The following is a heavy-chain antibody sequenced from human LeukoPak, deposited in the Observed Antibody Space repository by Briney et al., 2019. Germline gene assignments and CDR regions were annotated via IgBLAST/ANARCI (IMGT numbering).Heavy chain of an antibody. CDR1: GFTFSSYG. CDR3: ANDLFERGYSYGGPNY. D-gene: IGHD5-18*01. Sequence: GRSLRLSCAASGFTFSSYGMHWVRQAPCKGLYWVAGISCDGSNKYYADSVKDRFTISRDYSQNTLYVQVHSLRAEDKAVYYCANDLFERGYSYGGPNYWGQGTLVTVSS. J-gene: IGHJ4*02. V-gene: IGHV3-30*18. CDR2: ISCDGSNK.